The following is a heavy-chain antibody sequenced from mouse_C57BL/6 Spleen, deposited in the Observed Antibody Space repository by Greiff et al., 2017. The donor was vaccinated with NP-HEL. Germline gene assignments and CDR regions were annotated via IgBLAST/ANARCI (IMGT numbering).Heavy chain of an antibody. CDR1: GYAFSSYW. CDR2: IYPGDGDT. D-gene: IGHD1-1*01. Sequence: VQLQQSGAELVKPGASVKISCKASGYAFSSYWMNWVKQRPGKGLEWIGQIYPGDGDTNYNGKFKGKATLTADKSSSTAYMQLSSLTSADSAVYFCARVGSKRYWYFDVWGTGTTVTVSS. J-gene: IGHJ1*03. V-gene: IGHV1-80*01. CDR3: ARVGSKRYWYFDV.